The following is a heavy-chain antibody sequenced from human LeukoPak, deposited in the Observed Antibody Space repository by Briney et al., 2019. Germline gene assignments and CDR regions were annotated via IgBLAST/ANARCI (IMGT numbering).Heavy chain of an antibody. D-gene: IGHD2-21*01. J-gene: IGHJ4*02. CDR3: ARSVRGSNSGFVDY. V-gene: IGHV4-39*01. CDR1: GGSISSSSYY. CDR2: IYYSGST. Sequence: SETLSLTCTVSGGSISSSSYYWGWIRQPPGQGLEWIGSIYYSGSTYYNPSLKSRVTISVDTSKNQFSLKLSSVTAADTAVYYCARSVRGSNSGFVDYWGQGTLVTVSS.